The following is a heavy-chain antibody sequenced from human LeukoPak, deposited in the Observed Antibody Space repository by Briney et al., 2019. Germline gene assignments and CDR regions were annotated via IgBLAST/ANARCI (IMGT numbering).Heavy chain of an antibody. V-gene: IGHV3-74*01. CDR1: GFTFSSYW. CDR2: INSDGSST. J-gene: IGHJ3*02. CDR3: TRDTLYCSGGYCYHDI. D-gene: IGHD2-15*01. Sequence: GGSLRLSCAASGFTFSSYWMHWVRQAPGKGLVWVSRINSDGSSTSYADSVKGRFTISRDNAKNTVYLQMNSLRAEDTAVYYCTRDTLYCSGGYCYHDIWGQETMVTVSS.